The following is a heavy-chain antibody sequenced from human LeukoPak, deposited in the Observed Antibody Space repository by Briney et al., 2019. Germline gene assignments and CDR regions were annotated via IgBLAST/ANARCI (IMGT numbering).Heavy chain of an antibody. J-gene: IGHJ4*02. Sequence: PGGSLRLSCAASGFTFSSYWMHWVRQAPGKGLVCVSRIKSDGSSTSYADSVKGRFTISRDDAKNTLYLQMNSLRAEDTAVYYCARAYISHFDYWGQAALVSVSS. V-gene: IGHV3-74*01. CDR2: IKSDGSST. D-gene: IGHD4-11*01. CDR1: GFTFSSYW. CDR3: ARAYISHFDY.